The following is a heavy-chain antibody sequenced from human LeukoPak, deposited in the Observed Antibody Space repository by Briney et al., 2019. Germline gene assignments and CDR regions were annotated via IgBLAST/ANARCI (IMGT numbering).Heavy chain of an antibody. CDR3: ARDLVYGYFDS. CDR2: IYHSGTT. J-gene: IGHJ4*02. CDR1: RYSVSSGYY. V-gene: IGHV4-38-2*02. Sequence: SETLSLTCSVSRYSVSSGYYWGWIRQPPGKGLEWVGTIYHSGTTWYNPSLKSRVTISVDTSQNQFSLNLNSVTAADTAMYYCARDLVYGYFDSWGQGTLVTVSS. D-gene: IGHD3-10*01.